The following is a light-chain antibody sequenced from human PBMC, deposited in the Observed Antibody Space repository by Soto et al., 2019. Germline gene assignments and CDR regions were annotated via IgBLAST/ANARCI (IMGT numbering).Light chain of an antibody. V-gene: IGKV1-39*01. CDR2: AAS. CDR3: QQSYNTPRT. CDR1: QTIGNY. J-gene: IGKJ1*01. Sequence: DIQMTQAPSSLPASVGDRVTITCRASQTIGNYLNWYQQRPGKAPNLLISAASTLQSGVPSRFSGSGFGTDFTLPIPSLQPEDFATYYCQQSYNTPRTFGQGTKVEIK.